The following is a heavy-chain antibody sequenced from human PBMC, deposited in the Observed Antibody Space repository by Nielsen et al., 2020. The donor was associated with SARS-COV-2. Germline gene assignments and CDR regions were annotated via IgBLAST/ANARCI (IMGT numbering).Heavy chain of an antibody. J-gene: IGHJ4*02. CDR2: INADNGNT. V-gene: IGHV1-3*01. CDR3: ARDRQKRFDF. CDR1: GYSFTTYA. Sequence: ASVKVSCKASGYSFTTYAIHWARQAPGQRLEWMGWINADNGNTRYSQEFQGRVTLNRDTSASTAYMELSSLRSEDTAGYYCARDRQKRFDFWGQGTLVTVSS.